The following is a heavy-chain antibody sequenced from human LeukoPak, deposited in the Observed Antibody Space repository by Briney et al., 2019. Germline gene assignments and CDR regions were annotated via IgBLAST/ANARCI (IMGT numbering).Heavy chain of an antibody. CDR3: GTSEVGSSSYESYDY. J-gene: IGHJ4*02. V-gene: IGHV4-4*07. CDR2: IINSGVT. CDR1: GDSISDYH. Sequence: SETLSLICTVSGDSISDYHWSWIRQPAGKGLEWIGRIINSGVTNYNPSLNSRVTISVDRSKNQFSLRLTSVTAADTAVYYCGTSEVGSSSYESYDYWGQGTQVTVSA. D-gene: IGHD1-26*01.